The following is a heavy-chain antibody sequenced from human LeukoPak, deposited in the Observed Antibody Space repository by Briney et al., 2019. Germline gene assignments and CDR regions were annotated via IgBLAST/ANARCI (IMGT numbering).Heavy chain of an antibody. J-gene: IGHJ4*02. Sequence: GGSLRLSCAASGFTFTTYWMHWVRQAPGKGLEWVSRIKGDEMTTNYADSVEGRFSISRDNAKNTVYLEINSLRAEDTAVYYCARGGLFAYYFDYWGQGTLVTVSS. CDR1: GFTFTTYW. CDR2: IKGDEMTT. D-gene: IGHD3-10*02. CDR3: ARGGLFAYYFDY. V-gene: IGHV3-74*01.